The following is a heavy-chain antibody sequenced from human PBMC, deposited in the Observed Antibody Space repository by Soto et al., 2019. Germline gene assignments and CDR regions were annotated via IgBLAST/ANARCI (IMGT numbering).Heavy chain of an antibody. V-gene: IGHV3-7*03. D-gene: IGHD6-19*01. CDR3: ARAPYSNGWYRFDL. CDR2: IKHDGSVQ. Sequence: RLVESGGGLVQPGGSLRLSCEASGFTFSGYWMSWVRQAPGKGLEWVADIKHDGSVQYYVDSVKGRFTISRDNAKKLLYLQMTGLRAEDTALYYCARAPYSNGWYRFDLWGQGTLVTVSS. J-gene: IGHJ4*02. CDR1: GFTFSGYW.